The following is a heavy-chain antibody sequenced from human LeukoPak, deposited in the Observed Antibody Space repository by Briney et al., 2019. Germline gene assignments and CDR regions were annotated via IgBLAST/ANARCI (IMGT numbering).Heavy chain of an antibody. Sequence: SETLSLTCAVSGGSISSGGYSWSWIRQPPGKGLEWIGYIYHSGSTYHNPSLKSRVTISVDRSKNQFSLKLSSVTAADTAVYYCARDSCSGGSCYFDYWGQGTLVTVSS. V-gene: IGHV4-30-2*01. CDR3: ARDSCSGGSCYFDY. CDR1: GGSISSGGYS. J-gene: IGHJ4*02. CDR2: IYHSGST. D-gene: IGHD2-15*01.